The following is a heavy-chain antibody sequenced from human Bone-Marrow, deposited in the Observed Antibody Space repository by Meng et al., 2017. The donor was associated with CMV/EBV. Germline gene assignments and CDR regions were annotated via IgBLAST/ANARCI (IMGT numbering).Heavy chain of an antibody. D-gene: IGHD2-8*01. Sequence: GGSLRLSCAASGFTFSSYEMNWVRQAPGKGLEWVSYISSSGSTIYYADSVKGRFTISRDNAKNSLYLQMNSLRAEDTAVYYCARGAIVLMVYARSDGMDVWGRGTTVTVSS. J-gene: IGHJ6*02. CDR3: ARGAIVLMVYARSDGMDV. V-gene: IGHV3-48*03. CDR2: ISSSGSTI. CDR1: GFTFSSYE.